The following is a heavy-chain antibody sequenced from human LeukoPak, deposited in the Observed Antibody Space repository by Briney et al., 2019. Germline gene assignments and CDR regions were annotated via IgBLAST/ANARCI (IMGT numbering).Heavy chain of an antibody. CDR2: ISPSGGIT. V-gene: IGHV3-23*01. CDR1: GFTFSSHG. Sequence: GGSLRLSCAASGFTFSSHGMNWVRQAPGEGLGWVSGISPSGGITYYTDSVKGRFTISRDNSKDTQSLQMNSLRAEDTAVYYCAKDDDWGRYKHWGQGTLVTVSS. J-gene: IGHJ1*01. CDR3: AKDDDWGRYKH. D-gene: IGHD3-9*01.